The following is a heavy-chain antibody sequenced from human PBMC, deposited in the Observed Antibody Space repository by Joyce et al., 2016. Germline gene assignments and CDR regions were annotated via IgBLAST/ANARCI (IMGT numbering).Heavy chain of an antibody. CDR1: GRTLSHYG. CDR3: AKILTATYSSGWFLDY. Sequence: QVQLVESGGGVVQPGRSLRLSCAASGRTLSHYGVHWVRQAPGKGLECVAVISYDGIYKDYGDSVKGRFTISRDNSKNTVFLEMNSLRTEDTAVYYCAKILTATYSSGWFLDYWGQGTLVTVSS. CDR2: ISYDGIYK. J-gene: IGHJ4*02. V-gene: IGHV3-30*18. D-gene: IGHD6-25*01.